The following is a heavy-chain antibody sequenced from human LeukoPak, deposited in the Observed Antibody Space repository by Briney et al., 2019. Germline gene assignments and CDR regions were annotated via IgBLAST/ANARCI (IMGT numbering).Heavy chain of an antibody. D-gene: IGHD3-10*01. CDR3: ARDITMVRGVFYFDY. J-gene: IGHJ4*02. Sequence: GASVKVSCKASGYTFTSYDINWVRQATGQGLEWMGWMNPNSGNAGYAQKFQGRVTMTRNTSISTAYMELSSLRSEDTAVYYCARDITMVRGVFYFDYWGQGTLVTVSS. CDR2: MNPNSGNA. CDR1: GYTFTSYD. V-gene: IGHV1-8*01.